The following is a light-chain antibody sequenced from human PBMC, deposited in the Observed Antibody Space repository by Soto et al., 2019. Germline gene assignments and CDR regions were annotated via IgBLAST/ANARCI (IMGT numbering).Light chain of an antibody. CDR3: MQSTHWPRT. J-gene: IGKJ1*01. CDR1: QSLIYSDGNTY. Sequence: DVVMTQSPLSLPVTLGQPASISCRSSQSLIYSDGNTYLNWFQQRPGQSPRRLIHKVSNRDSGVPGRFSGSGSGTDFTLEISRVEAEDVGLYYCMQSTHWPRTFGQGTKVDIK. CDR2: KVS. V-gene: IGKV2-30*01.